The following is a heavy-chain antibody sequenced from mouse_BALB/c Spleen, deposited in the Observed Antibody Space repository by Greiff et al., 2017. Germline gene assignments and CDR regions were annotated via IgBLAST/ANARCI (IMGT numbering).Heavy chain of an antibody. CDR1: GFTFSSFG. CDR2: ISSGSSTI. CDR3: ARWRAIDY. J-gene: IGHJ4*01. V-gene: IGHV5-17*02. Sequence: EVHLVESGGGLVQPGGSRKLSCAASGFTFSSFGMHWVRQAPEKGLEWVAYISSGSSTIYYADTVKGRFTISRDNPKNTLFLQMTSLRSEDTAMYYCARWRAIDYWGQGTSVTVSS.